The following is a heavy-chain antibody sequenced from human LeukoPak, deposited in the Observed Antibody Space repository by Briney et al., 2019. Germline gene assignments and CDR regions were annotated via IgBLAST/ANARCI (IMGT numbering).Heavy chain of an antibody. V-gene: IGHV4-30-2*01. J-gene: IGHJ4*02. D-gene: IGHD6-13*01. CDR3: AREQQLGSYFDY. Sequence: SQILSLTCAVSGGSISSGGYSWSWIRQPPGKGLEWIGYIYHSGSTYYNPSLKSRVTISVDRSKNQFSLKLSSVTAADTAVYYCAREQQLGSYFDYWGQGTLVTVSS. CDR2: IYHSGST. CDR1: GGSISSGGYS.